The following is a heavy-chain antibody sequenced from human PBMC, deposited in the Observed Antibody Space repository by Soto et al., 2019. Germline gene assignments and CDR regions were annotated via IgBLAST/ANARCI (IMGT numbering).Heavy chain of an antibody. Sequence: GESLKISCKGSGYSFTSYWIGWVRQMPGKGLEWMGIIYPGDSDTRYSPSFQGQVTISADKSISTAYLQWSSLKASDTAMYYCARGSRDSSGWRRKDYYYYGMGIWVPETLLVTVSS. D-gene: IGHD6-19*01. CDR2: IYPGDSDT. V-gene: IGHV5-51*01. J-gene: IGHJ6*02. CDR3: ARGSRDSSGWRRKDYYYYGMGI. CDR1: GYSFTSYW.